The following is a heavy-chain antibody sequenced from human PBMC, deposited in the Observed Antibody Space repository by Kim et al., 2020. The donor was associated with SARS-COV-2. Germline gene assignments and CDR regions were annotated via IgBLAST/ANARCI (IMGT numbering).Heavy chain of an antibody. Sequence: GGSLRLSCAASGFTFDDYAMHWVRQAPGKGLEWVSLISGDGGSTYYADSVKGRFTISRENSKNSLYLQMNSLRTEDTAWYYCAKDRRITMIGSGYYYYYGMDVWGHGTTVTVSS. CDR1: GFTFDDYA. J-gene: IGHJ6*01. V-gene: IGHV3-43*02. CDR2: ISGDGGST. D-gene: IGHD3-22*01. CDR3: AKDRRITMIGSGYYYYYGMDV.